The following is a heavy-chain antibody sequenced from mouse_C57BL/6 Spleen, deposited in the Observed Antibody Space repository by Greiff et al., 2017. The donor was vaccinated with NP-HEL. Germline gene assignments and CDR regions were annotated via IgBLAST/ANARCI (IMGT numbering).Heavy chain of an antibody. CDR2: INPNNGGT. CDR3: ARQGDYDVCAY. Sequence: EVQLQQSGPELVKPGASVKISCKASGYTFTDYYMNWVKQSHGKSLEWIGDINPNNGGTSYNQKFKGKATLTVDKSSSTAYMELRSLTSEDSAVYYCARQGDYDVCAYWGQGTLVTVSA. D-gene: IGHD2-4*01. J-gene: IGHJ3*01. CDR1: GYTFTDYY. V-gene: IGHV1-26*01.